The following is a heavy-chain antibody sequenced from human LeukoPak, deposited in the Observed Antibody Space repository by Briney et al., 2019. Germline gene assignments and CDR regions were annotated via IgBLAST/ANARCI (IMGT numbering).Heavy chain of an antibody. CDR3: SRGRTSSQI. CDR1: GFTVSSNY. D-gene: IGHD2-2*01. Sequence: GGSLRLSGAASGFTVSSNYMSWVRQAPGKGLEWVGFIRSKAYGGATEYAASVKGRFSISRDDSKSIAYLQMNSLKTEDTAVYYCSRGRTSSQIWGQGTLVTVSS. J-gene: IGHJ4*02. V-gene: IGHV3-22*01. CDR2: IRSKAYGGAT.